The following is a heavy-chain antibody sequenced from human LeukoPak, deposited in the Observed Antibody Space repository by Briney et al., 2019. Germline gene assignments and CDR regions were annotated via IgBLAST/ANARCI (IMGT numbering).Heavy chain of an antibody. J-gene: IGHJ4*02. CDR1: GYSISSGYY. D-gene: IGHD1-26*01. CDR2: IYHSGST. V-gene: IGHV4-38-2*02. Sequence: PSETLSLTCTVSGYSISSGYYWGWSRQPPGKVLEWIGSIYHSGSTYYNPSLKSRVTISVDTSKNQFSLKLSSVTAADTAVYYCARAVIVGATDDYWGKGTLVTVSS. CDR3: ARAVIVGATDDY.